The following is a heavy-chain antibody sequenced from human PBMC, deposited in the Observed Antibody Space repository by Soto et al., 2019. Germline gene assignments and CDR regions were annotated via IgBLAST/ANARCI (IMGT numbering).Heavy chain of an antibody. CDR2: IWNDGSNK. J-gene: IGHJ4*02. D-gene: IGHD1-26*01. Sequence: PGGSLRLSCAASGFSFTSYGMHWVRQTPGKGLERVASIWNDGSNKYYADSVKGRSTISRDNSKNILYLQMNSLRAEDTAVYYCARFNSGTLSHDYWGQGIPVTVSS. CDR1: GFSFTSYG. V-gene: IGHV3-33*01. CDR3: ARFNSGTLSHDY.